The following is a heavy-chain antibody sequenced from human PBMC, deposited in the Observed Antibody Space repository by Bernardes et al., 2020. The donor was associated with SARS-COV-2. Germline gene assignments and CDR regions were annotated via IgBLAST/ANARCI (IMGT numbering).Heavy chain of an antibody. J-gene: IGHJ4*02. V-gene: IGHV3-74*01. CDR1: GFTFSSYW. CDR2: ITGDGSGT. Sequence: GGSLRLSCAASGFTFSSYWMHWFRQAPGKGLVWVSCITGDGSGTSYADSVKGRFTISRDNAKNTLYLQMSSLRADDTAVYYCGTTVAGDNYWGQGTLVTVSS. D-gene: IGHD6-13*01. CDR3: GTTVAGDNY.